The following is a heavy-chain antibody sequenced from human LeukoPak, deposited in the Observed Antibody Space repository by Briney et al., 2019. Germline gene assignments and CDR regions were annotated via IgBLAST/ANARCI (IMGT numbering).Heavy chain of an antibody. CDR1: GGTFSSYA. CDR2: IIPILGLV. Sequence: SVKVSCKASGGTFSSYAINWVRQAPGQGLEWMGRIIPILGLVNYAQKFQGRVTITADKSTTTAYMELSSLRSEDTAVYYCARSPNDYGDYEYGMDVWGQGTTVTVSS. D-gene: IGHD4/OR15-4a*01. J-gene: IGHJ6*02. V-gene: IGHV1-69*04. CDR3: ARSPNDYGDYEYGMDV.